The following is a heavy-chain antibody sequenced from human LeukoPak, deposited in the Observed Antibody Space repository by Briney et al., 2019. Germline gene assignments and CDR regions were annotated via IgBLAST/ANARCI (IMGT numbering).Heavy chain of an antibody. CDR1: GGSVNSGTYY. D-gene: IGHD4-11*01. CDR3: ARDRVRRNSNPYFDY. V-gene: IGHV4-61*01. CDR2: IYYSGST. J-gene: IGHJ4*02. Sequence: SETLSLTCTVSGGSVNSGTYYWNWIRQPPGKGLEWIGYIYYSGSTNYNPSLKSRVTISVDTSKNQFSLKLSSVTAADTAVYYCARDRVRRNSNPYFDYWGQGTLVTVSS.